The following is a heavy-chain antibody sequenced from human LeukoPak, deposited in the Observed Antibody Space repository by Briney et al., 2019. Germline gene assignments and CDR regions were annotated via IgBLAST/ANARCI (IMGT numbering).Heavy chain of an antibody. Sequence: GRSLRLSCAASGFTFSSYGMHWVRQAPGKGLEWVAVISYDGSNKYYADSVKGRFTISRDNSKNTLYLQMNSLRAEDTAVYYCAKDLLTVTTEHYYYYYGMDVWGQGTTVTVS. CDR3: AKDLLTVTTEHYYYYYGMDV. CDR2: ISYDGSNK. D-gene: IGHD4-17*01. V-gene: IGHV3-30*18. J-gene: IGHJ6*02. CDR1: GFTFSSYG.